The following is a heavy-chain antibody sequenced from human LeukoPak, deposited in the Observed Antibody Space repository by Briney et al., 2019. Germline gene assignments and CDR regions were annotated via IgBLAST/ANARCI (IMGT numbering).Heavy chain of an antibody. CDR1: GFTFSPYA. D-gene: IGHD6-13*01. V-gene: IGHV3-64D*06. Sequence: GGSLRLSCAASGFTFSPYAMHWVRQAPGKGLGYVSSISSEGKTTYYADSVKGRFTISRDNSKNTLYLQMSSLRPEDTAVYYCVKDRWVDHWGQGTLVTVSS. CDR2: ISSEGKTT. J-gene: IGHJ4*02. CDR3: VKDRWVDH.